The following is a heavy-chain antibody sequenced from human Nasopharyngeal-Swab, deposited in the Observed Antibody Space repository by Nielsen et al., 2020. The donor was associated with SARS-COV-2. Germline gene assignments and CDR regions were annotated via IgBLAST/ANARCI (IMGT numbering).Heavy chain of an antibody. Sequence: RQAPGKGLEWVGSLHYTGTIYYNPSLKSRVTISVDTSKTHFSLKLISVTAADTAVYYCARGKQSGDYAFDYWGQGTLVTVSS. CDR2: LHYTGTI. CDR3: ARGKQSGDYAFDY. V-gene: IGHV4-39*02. D-gene: IGHD4-17*01. J-gene: IGHJ4*02.